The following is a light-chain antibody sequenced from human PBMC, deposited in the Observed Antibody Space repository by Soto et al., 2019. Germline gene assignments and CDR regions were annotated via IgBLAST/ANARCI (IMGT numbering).Light chain of an antibody. J-gene: IGKJ1*01. V-gene: IGKV3-15*01. CDR1: QSVSSN. Sequence: ELVMTQSPATLSVSPGDRATLSCRASQSVSSNLAWYQQKPGQAPRLLIYGAYTRATGIPARFSGSGSGTEFTLTISSLQSEDFAVYYCQQHNNWPPWTFGQGTKVDIK. CDR3: QQHNNWPPWT. CDR2: GAY.